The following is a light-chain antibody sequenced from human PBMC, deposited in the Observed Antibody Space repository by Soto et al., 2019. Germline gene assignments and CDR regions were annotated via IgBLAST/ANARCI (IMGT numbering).Light chain of an antibody. CDR3: QQYKNWPL. J-gene: IGKJ5*01. V-gene: IGKV3-15*01. CDR2: GAS. CDR1: QSVTSN. Sequence: EIVLAQSPGTLSLSPGERAALCCRASQSVTSNYLAWYQQKPGQAPRLLIYGASTRATGIPVRFSGSGFGTEFTLTISSLQSEDFAVYYCQQYKNWPLFGQGTRLEI.